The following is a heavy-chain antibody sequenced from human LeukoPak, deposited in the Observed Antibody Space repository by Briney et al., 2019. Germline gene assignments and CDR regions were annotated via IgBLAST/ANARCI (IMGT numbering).Heavy chain of an antibody. CDR2: VYNSGST. J-gene: IGHJ5*02. Sequence: SETLSLTCTVSAGSINNYYWTWIRQRPAKGQERIGYVYNSGSTNYNPSLKSRVTISVDMSRKQFSLKLSSATGPDQALYYCTAGFSNELRMNWASWGKETLVTVSS. V-gene: IGHV4-59*01. D-gene: IGHD7-27*01. CDR1: AGSINNYY. CDR3: TAGFSNELRMNWAS.